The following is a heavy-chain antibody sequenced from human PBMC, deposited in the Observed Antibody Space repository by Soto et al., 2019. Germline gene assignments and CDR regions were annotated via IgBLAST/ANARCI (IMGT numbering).Heavy chain of an antibody. J-gene: IGHJ6*02. V-gene: IGHV5-51*03. CDR2: IYPGDSDT. CDR3: ARTRAPGRYYYGMDV. D-gene: IGHD2-15*01. CDR1: GYSFTSYW. Sequence: EVQLVQFGAEVKKPGESLKISCKGSGYSFTSYWIGWVRQMPGKGLEWMGIIYPGDSDTRYSPSFQGQVTISADKSISTAYPQWSSLKASDTAMYYCARTRAPGRYYYGMDVWGQGTTVTVSS.